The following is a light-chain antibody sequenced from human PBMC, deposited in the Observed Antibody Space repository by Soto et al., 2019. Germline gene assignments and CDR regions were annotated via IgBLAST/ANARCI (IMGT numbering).Light chain of an antibody. CDR2: EDN. CDR1: SGSIASNY. Sequence: NFMLTQPHSVSESPGKTVTISCTRSSGSIASNYVQWYQQRPGSAPNTVXXEDNQXXXGVPXXFSGSXXXXXXXXXXXXXXXXXEDEADYYCQSYDSSNHEDVVFGGGTKLTVL. J-gene: IGLJ2*01. V-gene: IGLV6-57*03. CDR3: QSYDSSNHEDVV.